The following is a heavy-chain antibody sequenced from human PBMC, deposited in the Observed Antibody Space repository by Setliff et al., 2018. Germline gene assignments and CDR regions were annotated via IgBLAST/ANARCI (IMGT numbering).Heavy chain of an antibody. J-gene: IGHJ4*02. CDR1: GITLRTYS. Sequence: PGGSLRLSCAASGITLRTYSLNWVRQAPGRGLEWISFISSDSRTTYYADSVKGRFTISRDNDKNTLDLQMNSLRAEDTAVYYCARVPPRDQAFDYWGQGTLVTVSS. D-gene: IGHD2-21*02. V-gene: IGHV3-48*01. CDR2: ISSDSRTT. CDR3: ARVPPRDQAFDY.